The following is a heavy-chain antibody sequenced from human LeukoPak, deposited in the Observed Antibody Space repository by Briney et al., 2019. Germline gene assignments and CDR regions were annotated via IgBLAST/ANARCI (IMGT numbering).Heavy chain of an antibody. V-gene: IGHV1-2*06. D-gene: IGHD6-13*01. Sequence: ALVKVSCKASGYTFTGYYMHWVRQAPGQGLEWMGRINPNSGGTNYAQKFQGRVTMTRDTSISTAYMELSRLRSDDTAVYYCARWGPPQQAFDYWGQGTLVTVSS. CDR1: GYTFTGYY. CDR2: INPNSGGT. J-gene: IGHJ4*02. CDR3: ARWGPPQQAFDY.